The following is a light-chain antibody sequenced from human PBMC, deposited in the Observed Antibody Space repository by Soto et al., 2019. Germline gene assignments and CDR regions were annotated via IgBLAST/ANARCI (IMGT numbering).Light chain of an antibody. CDR2: GAS. CDR3: QQYGSSPRT. J-gene: IGKJ1*01. V-gene: IGKV3-20*01. Sequence: EIVLTQSPGTLSLSPGERATLSCRASQSVRSNYLAWYQQKPGQAPRLLIYGASSRATGIPDRFSGSGSGTDFILSISRLEPEDFAVYYCQQYGSSPRTFGQGTKVDIK. CDR1: QSVRSNY.